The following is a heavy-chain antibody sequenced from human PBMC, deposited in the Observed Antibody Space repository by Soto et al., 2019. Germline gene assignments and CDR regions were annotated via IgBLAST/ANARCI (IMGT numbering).Heavy chain of an antibody. CDR1: GFTFSSYW. CDR2: INSDGSST. J-gene: IGHJ4*02. CDR3: AVAVACPTASGY. Sequence: GGSLRLSCAASGFTFSSYWMHWVRQAPGKGLVWVSRINSDGSSTSYADYVKGRFTISRDNAKNTLYLQMNSLRAEDTAVYYCAVAVACPTASGYWGQGTLVNVSS. D-gene: IGHD6-19*01. V-gene: IGHV3-74*01.